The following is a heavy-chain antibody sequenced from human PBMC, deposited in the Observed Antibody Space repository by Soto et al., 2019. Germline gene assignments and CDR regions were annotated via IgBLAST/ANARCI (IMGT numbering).Heavy chain of an antibody. CDR3: AHAAHSGSYIDYFHY. CDR1: GFTFSSSA. Sequence: PGGSLRLSCAASGFTFSSSAMSWVRHAPGKGLEWVSGISGRGGSTDYADSVKGRFTISRDNSKDTLYLQMNSLRVDDTAVYYCAHAAHSGSYIDYFHYWGQGTLVTVSS. J-gene: IGHJ4*02. CDR2: ISGRGGST. D-gene: IGHD1-26*01. V-gene: IGHV3-23*01.